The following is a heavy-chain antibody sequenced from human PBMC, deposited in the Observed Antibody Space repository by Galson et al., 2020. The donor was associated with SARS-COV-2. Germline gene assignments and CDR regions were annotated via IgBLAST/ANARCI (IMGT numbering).Heavy chain of an antibody. CDR3: AIPNSGSYWSFFDY. J-gene: IGHJ4*02. CDR1: GFTFSSYA. D-gene: IGHD1-26*01. CDR2: ISYDGSNK. Sequence: SCAASGFTFSSYAMHWVRQAPGKGLEWVAVISYDGSNKYYADSVKGRFTISRDNSKNTLYLQMNSLRAEDTAVYYCAIPNSGSYWSFFDYWGQGTLVTVSS. V-gene: IGHV3-30*01.